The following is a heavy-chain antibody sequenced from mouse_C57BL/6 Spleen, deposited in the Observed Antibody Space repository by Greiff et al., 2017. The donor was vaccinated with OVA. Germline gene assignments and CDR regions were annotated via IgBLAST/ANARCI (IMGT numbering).Heavy chain of an antibody. D-gene: IGHD2-4*01. Sequence: QVQLQQSGPELVKPGASVKISCKASGYAFSSSWMNWVKQRPGKGLEWIGRIYPGDGDTNYNGKFKGKATLTADKSSSTAYMQLSSLTSEDSAVYFCAVDYDWAWFAYWGQGTLVTVSA. J-gene: IGHJ3*01. CDR1: GYAFSSSW. CDR2: IYPGDGDT. V-gene: IGHV1-82*01. CDR3: AVDYDWAWFAY.